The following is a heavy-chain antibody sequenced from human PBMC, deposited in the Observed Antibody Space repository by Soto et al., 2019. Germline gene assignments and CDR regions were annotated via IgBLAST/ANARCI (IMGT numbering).Heavy chain of an antibody. CDR1: EFTFSSYW. D-gene: IGHD3-10*01. CDR3: ARYGSGSYHCDY. J-gene: IGHJ4*02. V-gene: IGHV3-7*05. Sequence: GGSLRLSCVASEFTFSSYWMSWVRQAPGKGLEWVANIGQDGSEKYYVDSVKGRFTISRDNAKNSLYLQMNSLRAEDTALYYCARYGSGSYHCDYWGQGTLVTVSS. CDR2: IGQDGSEK.